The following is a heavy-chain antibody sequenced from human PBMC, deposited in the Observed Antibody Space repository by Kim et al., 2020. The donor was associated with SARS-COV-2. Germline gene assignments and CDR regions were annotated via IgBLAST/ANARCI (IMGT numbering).Heavy chain of an antibody. CDR2: IYYSGST. CDR1: GGSISSYY. Sequence: SETLSLTCTVSGGSISSYYWSWIRQPPGKGLEWIGYIYYSGSTNYNPSLKSRVTISVDTSKNQFSLKLSSVTAADTAVYYCARSTTVVTYDYWGHVTLVT. CDR3: ARSTTVVTYDY. D-gene: IGHD4-17*01. V-gene: IGHV4-59*01. J-gene: IGHJ4*01.